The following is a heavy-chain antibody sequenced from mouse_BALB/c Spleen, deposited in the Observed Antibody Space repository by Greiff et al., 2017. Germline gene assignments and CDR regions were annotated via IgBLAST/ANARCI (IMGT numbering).Heavy chain of an antibody. CDR3: ARLWLRRRYFDV. Sequence: VQLKESGGGLVQPGGSLKLSCAASGFTFSSYTMSWVRQTPEKRLEWVAYISNGGGSTYYPDTVKGRFTISRDNAKNTLYLQMSSLKSEDTAMYYCARLWLRRRYFDVWGAGTTVTVSS. V-gene: IGHV5-12-2*01. CDR2: ISNGGGST. J-gene: IGHJ1*01. CDR1: GFTFSSYT. D-gene: IGHD2-2*01.